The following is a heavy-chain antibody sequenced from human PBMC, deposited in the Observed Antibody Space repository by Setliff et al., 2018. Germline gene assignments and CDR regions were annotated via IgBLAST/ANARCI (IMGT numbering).Heavy chain of an antibody. CDR2: ISSSGNTI. CDR3: AKDIGSSDGWFDP. CDR1: GFTFSDYY. J-gene: IGHJ5*02. V-gene: IGHV3-11*01. D-gene: IGHD6-13*01. Sequence: GGSLRLSCAASGFTFSDYYMSWIRQAPGKGLEWVSYISSSGNTIYYADSVKGRFTISRDNAKNSLYLQMNSLRAEDTALYYCAKDIGSSDGWFDPWGQGTLVTVSS.